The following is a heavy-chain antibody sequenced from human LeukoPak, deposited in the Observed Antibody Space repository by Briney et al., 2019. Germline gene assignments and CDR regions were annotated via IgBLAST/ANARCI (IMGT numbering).Heavy chain of an antibody. CDR3: ARGGTAMSRKPQSWFDP. J-gene: IGHJ5*02. D-gene: IGHD5-18*01. Sequence: SETLSLTCAVYGGSFSGYYWSWIRQPPGKGLEWIGEINHSGSTNYNPSLKSRVTISVDTSKNQFSLKLSSVTAADTAVYYCARGGTAMSRKPQSWFDPWGQGTLVTVSS. CDR2: INHSGST. V-gene: IGHV4-34*01. CDR1: GGSFSGYY.